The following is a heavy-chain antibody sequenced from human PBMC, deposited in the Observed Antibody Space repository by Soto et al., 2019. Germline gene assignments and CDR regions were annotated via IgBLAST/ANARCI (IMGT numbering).Heavy chain of an antibody. CDR1: GYTFSDHD. Sequence: QVQLVQSGAEVKKPGASVKVSCKASGYTFSDHDINWVLQASGQGPEWLGWMNPNRGDTGYAQNFQGRVTMTRDTSKRTAYMELSSLRSEDTAVYYCARVGGNWNDDYFDYWGQGTLVTVSS. CDR3: ARVGGNWNDDYFDY. CDR2: MNPNRGDT. J-gene: IGHJ4*02. V-gene: IGHV1-8*01. D-gene: IGHD1-1*01.